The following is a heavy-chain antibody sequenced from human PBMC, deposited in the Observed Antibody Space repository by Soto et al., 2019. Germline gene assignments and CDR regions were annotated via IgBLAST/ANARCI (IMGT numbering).Heavy chain of an antibody. CDR3: VKDLATMVRGRSYGMDV. D-gene: IGHD3-10*01. CDR1: GFTFNTYG. J-gene: IGHJ6*02. V-gene: IGHV3-64D*06. CDR2: ISSNGGST. Sequence: GGSLRLSCAASGFTFNTYGMHWVRQAPGKGLEYVSAISSNGGSTYYADSVKGRFTISRDNSKNTLYLQMSSLRAEDTAVYYCVKDLATMVRGRSYGMDVWGQGTTVTVSS.